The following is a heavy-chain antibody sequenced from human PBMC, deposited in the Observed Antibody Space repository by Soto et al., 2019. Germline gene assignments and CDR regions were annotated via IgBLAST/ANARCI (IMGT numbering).Heavy chain of an antibody. J-gene: IGHJ6*02. V-gene: IGHV3-30*18. Sequence: PGGSLRLSCAASGFTFSSYGMHWVRQAPGKGLEWVAVISYDGSNKYYADSVKGRFTISRDNSKNTLYLQMNSLRAEDTAVYYCAKDLTVTTQAHTYGMDVWRQGTTVTVSS. CDR2: ISYDGSNK. D-gene: IGHD4-4*01. CDR1: GFTFSSYG. CDR3: AKDLTVTTQAHTYGMDV.